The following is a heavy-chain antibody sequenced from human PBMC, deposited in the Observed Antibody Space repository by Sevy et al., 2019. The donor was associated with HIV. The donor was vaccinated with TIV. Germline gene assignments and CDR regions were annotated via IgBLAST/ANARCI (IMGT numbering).Heavy chain of an antibody. CDR2: ITYSGSYI. CDR3: VGGYCSGASCPRPIGYYGMDV. V-gene: IGHV3-21*01. CDR1: GFTFSNYY. J-gene: IGHJ6*02. D-gene: IGHD2-15*01. Sequence: GGSLRLSCAASGFTFSNYYMNWVRQAPGKGLEWVSSITYSGSYISYADSLKGRFTISRDNAKNSLYLQMNSLRAEDTAVYFCVGGYCSGASCPRPIGYYGMDVWGQGTTVTVSS.